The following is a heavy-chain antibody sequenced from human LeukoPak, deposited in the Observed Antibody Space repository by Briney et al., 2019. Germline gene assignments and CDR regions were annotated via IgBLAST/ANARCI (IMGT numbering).Heavy chain of an antibody. CDR2: IYPGDSDT. V-gene: IGHV5-51*01. CDR1: GYKFISYW. J-gene: IGHJ4*02. Sequence: GESLQISCKGSGYKFISYWIGWVRRMPGKGVEWMGIIYPGDSDTRYSPSFQGQVTISADNSISTAYLQWSSLKASDTAMYYCARLYGDYGPIDSWGQGTLVTVSS. D-gene: IGHD4-17*01. CDR3: ARLYGDYGPIDS.